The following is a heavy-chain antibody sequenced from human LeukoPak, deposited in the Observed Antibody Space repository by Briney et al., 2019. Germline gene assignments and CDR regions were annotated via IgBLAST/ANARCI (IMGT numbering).Heavy chain of an antibody. V-gene: IGHV3-21*01. CDR1: GFTFSSYS. J-gene: IGHJ4*02. D-gene: IGHD6-13*01. CDR3: ARARVAAAGSIPDY. CDR2: ISSSSSYI. Sequence: GGSLRLSCAASGFTFSSYSMNWVRQAPGKGLEGVSSISSSSSYIYYADSVKGRFTISRDNAKNSLYLQMNSLRAEDTAVYYCARARVAAAGSIPDYWGQGTLVTVSS.